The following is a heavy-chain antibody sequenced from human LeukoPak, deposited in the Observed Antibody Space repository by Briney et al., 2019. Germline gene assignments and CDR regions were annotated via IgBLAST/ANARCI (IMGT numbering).Heavy chain of an antibody. D-gene: IGHD6-6*01. J-gene: IGHJ3*02. CDR2: ISSSGNTI. CDR3: ARGPSIAARYDAFDI. Sequence: GGSLRLSCAASEFTFTSYELNWVRQAPGKGLEWVSYISSSGNTISYADSVKGRFTISRDNAKNSLYLQVISLRAEDTAVYYCARGPSIAARYDAFDIWGKGTMVTVSS. CDR1: EFTFTSYE. V-gene: IGHV3-48*03.